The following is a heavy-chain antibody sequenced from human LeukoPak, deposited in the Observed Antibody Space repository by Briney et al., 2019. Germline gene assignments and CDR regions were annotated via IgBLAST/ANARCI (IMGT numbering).Heavy chain of an antibody. CDR2: IIPIFGTA. D-gene: IGHD3-3*01. V-gene: IGHV1-69*05. Sequence: SVKVSCKASGGTFSSYAISWVRQAPGQGLEWMGGIIPIFGTANYAQKFQGRVTITTDESTSTDYMELSSLRSEDTAVYYCARGAIFGFDPWGQGTLVTVSS. CDR1: GGTFSSYA. CDR3: ARGAIFGFDP. J-gene: IGHJ5*02.